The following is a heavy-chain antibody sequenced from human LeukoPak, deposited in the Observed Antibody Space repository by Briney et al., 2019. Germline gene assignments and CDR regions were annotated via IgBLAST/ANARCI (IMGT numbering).Heavy chain of an antibody. CDR3: AAQGLYCSSTSCSPRQQLVVDY. V-gene: IGHV1-3*01. Sequence: ASVKVSCKASGYTFTSYAMHWVRQAPGQRLEWMGWINAGNGNTKYSQKFQGRVTITRDTSASTAYMELSSLRSEDTAVYYCAAQGLYCSSTSCSPRQQLVVDYWGQGTLVTVSS. J-gene: IGHJ4*02. D-gene: IGHD2-2*01. CDR2: INAGNGNT. CDR1: GYTFTSYA.